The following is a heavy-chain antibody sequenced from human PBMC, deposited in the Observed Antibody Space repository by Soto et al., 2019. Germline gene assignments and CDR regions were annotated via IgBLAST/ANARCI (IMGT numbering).Heavy chain of an antibody. J-gene: IGHJ5*02. CDR2: IIPIFGTA. CDR1: GGTFSSYA. D-gene: IGHD1-20*01. Sequence: QVQLVQSGAEVKKPGSSVKVSCKASGGTFSSYAISWVRQVPGQGLEWMGGIIPIFGTANYAQKFQGRVTITEDKSTSTAYMELSSLRSEDTAVYYCAGVTDQLNWFDPWGQGTLVTVSS. CDR3: AGVTDQLNWFDP. V-gene: IGHV1-69*06.